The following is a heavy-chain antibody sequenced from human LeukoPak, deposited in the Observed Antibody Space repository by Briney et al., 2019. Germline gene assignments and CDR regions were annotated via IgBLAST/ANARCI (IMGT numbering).Heavy chain of an antibody. CDR3: AREKGITIFGVVTRGPFDY. Sequence: ASVKVSCKASGYTFTSYGISWVRQAPGQGLEWTGWISAYNGNTNYAQKLQGRVTMTTDTSTSTAYMELRSLRSDDTAVYYCAREKGITIFGVVTRGPFDYWGQGTLVTVSS. V-gene: IGHV1-18*01. CDR1: GYTFTSYG. CDR2: ISAYNGNT. J-gene: IGHJ4*02. D-gene: IGHD3-3*01.